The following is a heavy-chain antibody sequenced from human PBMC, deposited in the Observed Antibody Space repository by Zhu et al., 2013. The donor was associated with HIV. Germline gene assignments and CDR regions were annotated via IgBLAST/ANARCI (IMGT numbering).Heavy chain of an antibody. Sequence: QVQLVQSGAEVKKPGSSVKVSCKASGGTFSSYAISWVRQAPGQGLEWMGGIIPIFGTANYAQKFQGRVTITADESTSTAYMELSSLRSEDTAVYYCARVIRIDPLVPAAIRTVTRYYGMDVWGQGTTVTVSS. D-gene: IGHD2-2*02. CDR2: IIPIFGTA. V-gene: IGHV1-69*01. CDR3: ARVIRIDPLVPAAIRTVTRYYGMDV. J-gene: IGHJ6*02. CDR1: GGTFSSYA.